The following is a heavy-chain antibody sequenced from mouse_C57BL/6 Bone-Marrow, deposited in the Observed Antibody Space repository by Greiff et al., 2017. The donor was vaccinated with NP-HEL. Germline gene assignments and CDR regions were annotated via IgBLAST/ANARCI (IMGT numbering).Heavy chain of an antibody. Sequence: QVQLQQPGAELVKPGASVKMSCKASGYTFTSYWITWVKQRPGQGLEWIGDIYPGSGSTNYNEKFKSKATLTVDTSSSTAYMQLSSLTSEDSAVYCCARYRVYYDYDVDYWGQGTTLTVSS. CDR3: ARYRVYYDYDVDY. D-gene: IGHD2-4*01. J-gene: IGHJ2*01. V-gene: IGHV1-55*01. CDR1: GYTFTSYW. CDR2: IYPGSGST.